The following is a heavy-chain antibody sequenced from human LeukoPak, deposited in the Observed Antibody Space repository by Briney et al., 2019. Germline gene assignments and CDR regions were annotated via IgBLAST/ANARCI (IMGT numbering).Heavy chain of an antibody. Sequence: RGASVKVSCKASGYTFTGYYMHWVRQAPGQGLEWMGWINPNSGGTNYAQKFQGRVTMTRDTSISTAYMELSRLRSDDTAVYYCAREPRTIPMTTVKYYYYYGMDVWGQGTTVTVSS. D-gene: IGHD4-11*01. J-gene: IGHJ6*02. V-gene: IGHV1-2*02. CDR2: INPNSGGT. CDR3: AREPRTIPMTTVKYYYYYGMDV. CDR1: GYTFTGYY.